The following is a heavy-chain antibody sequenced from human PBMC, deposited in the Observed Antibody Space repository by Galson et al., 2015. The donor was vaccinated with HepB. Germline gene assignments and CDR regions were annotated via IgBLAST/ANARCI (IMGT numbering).Heavy chain of an antibody. Sequence: SVKVSCKASGYTFTGYYMHWVRQAPGQGLEWMGRINPNSGGTNYAQKFQGRVTMTRDTSISTAYMELSRLRSDDTAVYYCARASVVVTAIDQNPGYWGQGTLVTVSS. CDR2: INPNSGGT. CDR3: ARASVVVTAIDQNPGY. J-gene: IGHJ4*02. D-gene: IGHD2-21*02. CDR1: GYTFTGYY. V-gene: IGHV1-2*06.